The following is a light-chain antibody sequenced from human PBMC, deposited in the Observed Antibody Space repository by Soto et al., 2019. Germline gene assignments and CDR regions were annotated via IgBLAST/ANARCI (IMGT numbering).Light chain of an antibody. V-gene: IGLV2-14*01. CDR1: SIDVGGYNY. J-gene: IGLJ2*01. CDR2: DVS. Sequence: QSALTQPASVSGSPGQSITISCTGASIDVGGYNYVSWYQQHPGKAPKLMIYDVSTRPSGVSNRFSGSKSGNTASLTISGLQAEEEADYYCSSYTSSSTGVVFGGGTKLTVL. CDR3: SSYTSSSTGVV.